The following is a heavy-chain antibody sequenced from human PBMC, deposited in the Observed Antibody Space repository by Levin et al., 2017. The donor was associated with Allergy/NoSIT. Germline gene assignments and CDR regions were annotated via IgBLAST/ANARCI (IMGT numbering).Heavy chain of an antibody. V-gene: IGHV4-39*01. J-gene: IGHJ4*02. CDR2: ISSGRST. CDR1: GGSIRGGSYS. Sequence: PSETLSLTCNVSGGSIRGGSYSWGWIRQPPETGLEWIGTISSGRSTYYNPSFNSRLTISLDTSKNLFSLKLVSLTAADTAVYYCATGPSGFDYWGQGTLVTVSS. CDR3: ATGPSGFDY. D-gene: IGHD1-26*01.